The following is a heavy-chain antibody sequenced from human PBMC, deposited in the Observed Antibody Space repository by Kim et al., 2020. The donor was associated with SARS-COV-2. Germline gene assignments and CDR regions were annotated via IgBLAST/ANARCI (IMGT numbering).Heavy chain of an antibody. V-gene: IGHV3-7*03. J-gene: IGHJ4*02. D-gene: IGHD3-10*01. Sequence: GGSLRLSCAASGFTFSSYWMSWVRQAPGKGLEWVANIKQDGSEKYYVDSVKGRFTISRDNAKNSLYLQMNSLRAEDTAVYYCARDTLLWSEGLGYWGQGTLVTVSS. CDR3: ARDTLLWSEGLGY. CDR2: IKQDGSEK. CDR1: GFTFSSYW.